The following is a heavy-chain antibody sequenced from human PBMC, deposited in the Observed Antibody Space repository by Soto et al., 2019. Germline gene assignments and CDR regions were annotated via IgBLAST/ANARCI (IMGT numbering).Heavy chain of an antibody. D-gene: IGHD2-2*01. Sequence: GGSLRLSCAASGFTFSSFAMSWVRQAPGKGLEWVSAVSGSGDTTYYADSVKGRFTISRDNSKNTVYLQMNSLRAEDTAVYHCAKDRLGSTSDTYLYFDYWGQGTLVTVSS. J-gene: IGHJ4*02. V-gene: IGHV3-23*01. CDR3: AKDRLGSTSDTYLYFDY. CDR1: GFTFSSFA. CDR2: VSGSGDTT.